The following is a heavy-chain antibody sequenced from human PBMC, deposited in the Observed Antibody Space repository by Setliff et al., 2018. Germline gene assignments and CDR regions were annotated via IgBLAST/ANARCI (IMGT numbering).Heavy chain of an antibody. CDR2: LIPMFGTP. CDR1: GDSFSNYA. D-gene: IGHD1-26*01. Sequence: SVKVSCKASGDSFSNYAISWVRQAPGQGLEWMGGLIPMFGTPGYAQKFQDRITISTDESSSTVYMEMSRLKSEDTAVYYCARGSIVGPTRGDFDFWGLGTLVTVSS. J-gene: IGHJ4*02. V-gene: IGHV1-69*05. CDR3: ARGSIVGPTRGDFDF.